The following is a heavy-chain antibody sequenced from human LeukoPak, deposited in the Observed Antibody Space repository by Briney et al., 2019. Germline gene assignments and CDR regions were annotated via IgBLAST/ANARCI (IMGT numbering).Heavy chain of an antibody. D-gene: IGHD5-18*01. Sequence: GGSLRLSCAASGFTFSTYAMHWVRQAPGKGLEWVAAISYDGSNKYYADSVKGRFTISRDNSKNMLYVQMNSLRVEDTAVYYCARVSEGEDSHEFDYWGQGTLVTVSS. CDR1: GFTFSTYA. J-gene: IGHJ4*02. CDR3: ARVSEGEDSHEFDY. CDR2: ISYDGSNK. V-gene: IGHV3-30*04.